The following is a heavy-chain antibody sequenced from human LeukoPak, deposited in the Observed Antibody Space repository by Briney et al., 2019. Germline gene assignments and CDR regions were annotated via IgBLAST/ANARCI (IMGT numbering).Heavy chain of an antibody. Sequence: PSETLSLTCAVYGGSFSGYYWSWIRQPPGKGLEWIGEINHSGSTNYNPSLKSRVTISVDTSKNQFSLKLSSVTAADTAVYYCARGPSLYSSGWYSSEDYWGQGTLVTVPS. J-gene: IGHJ4*02. V-gene: IGHV4-34*01. CDR2: INHSGST. D-gene: IGHD6-19*01. CDR3: ARGPSLYSSGWYSSEDY. CDR1: GGSFSGYY.